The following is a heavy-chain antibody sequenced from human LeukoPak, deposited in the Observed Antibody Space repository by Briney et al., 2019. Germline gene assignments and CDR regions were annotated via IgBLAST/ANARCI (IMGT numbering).Heavy chain of an antibody. D-gene: IGHD3-10*01. CDR2: ISSSGSYT. CDR1: GFTFSDYY. CDR3: ARPLGTGAFGELS. Sequence: PGGSLRLSCAASGFTFSDYYMSWIRQAPGKGLEWVSYISSSGSYTNYADSVKGRFTISRDNAKNSLYLQMNSLRAEDTAVYYCARPLGTGAFGELSWGQGTLVTVSS. V-gene: IGHV3-11*06. J-gene: IGHJ5*02.